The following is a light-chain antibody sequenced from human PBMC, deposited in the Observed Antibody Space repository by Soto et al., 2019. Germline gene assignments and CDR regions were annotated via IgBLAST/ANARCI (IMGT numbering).Light chain of an antibody. J-gene: IGLJ2*01. CDR1: NIGSKS. V-gene: IGLV3-21*04. CDR2: YDS. CDR3: QVWDSSSDHLYVV. Sequence: SYELTQPPSVSVAPGKTARITCGGNNIGSKSVHWYQQKPGQAPVLVIYYDSDRPSGIPERFSGSNSGNTATLTIGRVEAGDEADYYCQVWDSSSDHLYVVFGGGTQLTVL.